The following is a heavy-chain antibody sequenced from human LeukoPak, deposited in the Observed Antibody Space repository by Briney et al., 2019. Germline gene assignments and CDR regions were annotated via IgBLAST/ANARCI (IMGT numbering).Heavy chain of an antibody. CDR1: GYSLTNYW. V-gene: IGHV5-51*01. CDR3: AATGRTCTGGSCYSDDFDV. CDR2: IYPLDSET. Sequence: GESLKISCKASGYSLTNYWIEWVRQMPGKGLEWMGIIYPLDSETRYSPSFQGQVTISVDKSSTTASLQWDSLKTSDSAMYYCAATGRTCTGGSCYSDDFDVWGQGTMVTVSS. D-gene: IGHD2-15*01. J-gene: IGHJ3*01.